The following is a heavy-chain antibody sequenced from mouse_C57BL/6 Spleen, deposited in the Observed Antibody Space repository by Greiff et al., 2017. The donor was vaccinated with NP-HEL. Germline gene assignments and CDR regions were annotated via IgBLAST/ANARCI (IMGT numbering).Heavy chain of an antibody. D-gene: IGHD1-1*01. CDR3: ARSGTTVDYYAMDY. J-gene: IGHJ4*01. V-gene: IGHV1-61*01. CDR1: GYTFTSYW. Sequence: QVQLQQPGAELVRPGSSVKLSCKASGYTFTSYWMDWVKQRPGQGLEWIGNIYTSDSETHYNQKFKDKATLTVDKSSSTAYMQLSSLTSGDSAVYYCARSGTTVDYYAMDYWGQGTSVTVSS. CDR2: IYTSDSET.